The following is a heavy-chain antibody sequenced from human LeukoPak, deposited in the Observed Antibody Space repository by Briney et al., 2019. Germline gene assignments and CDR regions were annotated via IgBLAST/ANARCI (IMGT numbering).Heavy chain of an antibody. CDR2: INPSGGST. CDR1: GYTFTSYY. D-gene: IGHD4-23*01. V-gene: IGHV1-46*01. J-gene: IGHJ6*03. CDR3: ARDTEVRDYGGTGGSYYYYYYMDV. Sequence: ASVKVSCKASGYTFTSYYMHWVRQAPGQGLEWMGIINPSGGSTSYAQKFQGRVTMTRDMSTSTVYMELSSLRSEDTAVYYCARDTEVRDYGGTGGSYYYYYYMDVWGKGTTVTVSS.